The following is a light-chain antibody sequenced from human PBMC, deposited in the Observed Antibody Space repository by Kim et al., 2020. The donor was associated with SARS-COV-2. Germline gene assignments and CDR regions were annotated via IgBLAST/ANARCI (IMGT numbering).Light chain of an antibody. CDR1: QSVSSSY. CDR3: QQYGSSPVT. Sequence: EIVLTQSPGTLSLSPGERATLSCRASQSVSSSYLAWYQQKPGQAPRLLIYGASSRATGIPDRFSGSGSGTDFTLTISRLEPEDFAVYYCQQYGSSPVTFGQGTQVHIK. CDR2: GAS. J-gene: IGKJ1*01. V-gene: IGKV3-20*01.